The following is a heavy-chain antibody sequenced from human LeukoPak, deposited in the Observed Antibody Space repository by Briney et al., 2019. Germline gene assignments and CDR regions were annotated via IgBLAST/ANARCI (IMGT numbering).Heavy chain of an antibody. Sequence: ETLSLTCTVSGGSISSYYWSWIRQPPGKGLEWIGYIYYSGSTNYNPSLKSRVTMSVDTAKNQFSLKLSSVTTADTAVYYCARHAAAAVYSWFDPWGQGTQVTVSS. D-gene: IGHD4-11*01. V-gene: IGHV4-59*08. CDR3: ARHAAAAVYSWFDP. CDR2: IYYSGST. J-gene: IGHJ5*02. CDR1: GGSISSYY.